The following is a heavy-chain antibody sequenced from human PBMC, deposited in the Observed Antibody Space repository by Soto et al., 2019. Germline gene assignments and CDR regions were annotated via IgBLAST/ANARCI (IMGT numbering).Heavy chain of an antibody. CDR3: ARGRRGSFSPALLDY. J-gene: IGHJ4*02. CDR2: ISASGGST. D-gene: IGHD1-26*01. CDR1: GVIFSDYA. V-gene: IGHV3-23*01. Sequence: EVQLLESGGGLVQPGGSLRVSCAASGVIFSDYALSWGRQAPGKGLERVLTISASGGSTYYADSVKGRFTISRDNSKNALYLQMNSRRADDTALYYCARGRRGSFSPALLDYGGQETLCTVSS.